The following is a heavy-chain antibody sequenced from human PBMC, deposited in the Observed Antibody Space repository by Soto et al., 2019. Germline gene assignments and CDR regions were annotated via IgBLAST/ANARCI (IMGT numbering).Heavy chain of an antibody. D-gene: IGHD6-13*01. Sequence: QVQLVESGGGVVQPGRSLRLSCAASGFTFSSYAMHWVRQAPGKGLEWVAVISYDGSNKYYADSVKGRFTISRDNSKNTLYLQMNSLRAEDTAVYYCAREGGRAAASKLSYWGQRPLVTVSS. CDR1: GFTFSSYA. CDR3: AREGGRAAASKLSY. J-gene: IGHJ4*02. CDR2: ISYDGSNK. V-gene: IGHV3-30-3*01.